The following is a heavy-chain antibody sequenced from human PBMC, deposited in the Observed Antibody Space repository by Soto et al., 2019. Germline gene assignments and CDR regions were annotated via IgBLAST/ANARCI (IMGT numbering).Heavy chain of an antibody. Sequence: PGGSLRLSCAASGFTVSSNYMSWVRQAPGKGLEWVSVIYSGGSTYYADSVKGRFTISRDNSKNTLYLQMNSLRAEDTAVYYCARDKAYRSGWVIDYWGQGTLVTVSS. CDR3: ARDKAYRSGWVIDY. CDR2: IYSGGST. CDR1: GFTVSSNY. J-gene: IGHJ4*02. D-gene: IGHD6-19*01. V-gene: IGHV3-66*01.